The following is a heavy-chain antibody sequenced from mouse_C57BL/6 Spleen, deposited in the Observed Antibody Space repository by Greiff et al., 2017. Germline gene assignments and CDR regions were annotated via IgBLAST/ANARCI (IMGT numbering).Heavy chain of an antibody. V-gene: IGHV1-80*01. Sequence: QVQLQQSGAELVKPGASVKISCKASGYAFSSYWMNWVKQRPGKGLEWIGQIYPGDGDTNYTGKFKGKATLTADKSSSTAYMQLSSLTSEDSAVYFCARDGPSYYYAMDYWGQGTSVTVSS. CDR1: GYAFSSYW. D-gene: IGHD2-3*01. J-gene: IGHJ4*01. CDR2: IYPGDGDT. CDR3: ARDGPSYYYAMDY.